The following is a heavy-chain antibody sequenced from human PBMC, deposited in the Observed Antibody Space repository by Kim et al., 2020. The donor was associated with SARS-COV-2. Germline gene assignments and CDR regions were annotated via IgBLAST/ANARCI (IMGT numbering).Heavy chain of an antibody. Sequence: SETLSLTCAVYGGSFSGYYWSWIRQPPGKGLEWIGEINHSGSTNYNPSLKSRVTISVDTSKNQFSLKLSSVTAADTAVYYCARYNWNDGRDYWGQGTLVTVSS. V-gene: IGHV4-34*01. D-gene: IGHD1-1*01. CDR3: ARYNWNDGRDY. CDR1: GGSFSGYY. CDR2: INHSGST. J-gene: IGHJ4*02.